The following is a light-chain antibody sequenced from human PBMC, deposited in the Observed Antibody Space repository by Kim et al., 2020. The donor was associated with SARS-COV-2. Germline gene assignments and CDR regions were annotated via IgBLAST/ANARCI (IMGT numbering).Light chain of an antibody. CDR3: SSYTSSSALEV. V-gene: IGLV2-14*03. J-gene: IGLJ1*01. CDR1: TSDVGNYNY. CDR2: DVS. Sequence: QSALTQTASVSGSPGQSITISCTGTTSDVGNYNYVSWYQQHPGKAPKLMIYDVSYRPSGISNRFSGSKSGNTASLTISGLQAEDEADYYCSSYTSSSALEVFGTGTKVTVL.